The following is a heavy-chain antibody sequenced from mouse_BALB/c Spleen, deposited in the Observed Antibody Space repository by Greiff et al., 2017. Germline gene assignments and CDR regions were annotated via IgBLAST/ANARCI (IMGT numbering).Heavy chain of an antibody. Sequence: QVQLQQPGAELVKPGASVKLSCKASGYTFTSYWMHWVKQRPGQGLEWIGEINPSNGRTNYNEKFKSKATLTVDKSSSTAYMQLSSLTSEDSAVYYCASRTARAPDYDAIDYWGQGTSVTVSA. CDR2: INPSNGRT. D-gene: IGHD3-2*01. CDR1: GYTFTSYW. J-gene: IGHJ4*01. V-gene: IGHV1S81*02. CDR3: ASRTARAPDYDAIDY.